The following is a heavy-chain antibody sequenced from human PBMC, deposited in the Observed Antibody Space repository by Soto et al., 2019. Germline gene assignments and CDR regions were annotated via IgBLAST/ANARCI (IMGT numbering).Heavy chain of an antibody. J-gene: IGHJ4*02. CDR1: GFTFSSYA. CDR3: ARLSSSSWTDY. V-gene: IGHV3-23*01. D-gene: IGHD6-6*01. CDR2: ITTSGGST. Sequence: EVQLLESGGGLVQPGGSLRLSCAASGFTFSSYAMTWVRQAPGKGLEWVSTITTSGGSTYYADSVKGRFTISRDNSKNMVYLQMSSLRAEDTAVYYCARLSSSSWTDYWGQGTLVTVSS.